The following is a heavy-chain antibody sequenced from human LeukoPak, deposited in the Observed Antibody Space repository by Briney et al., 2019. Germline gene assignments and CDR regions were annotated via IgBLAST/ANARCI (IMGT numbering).Heavy chain of an antibody. J-gene: IGHJ4*02. CDR2: IKSDGRGA. CDR1: GFTFTSSW. V-gene: IGHV3-74*03. D-gene: IGHD3-10*02. CDR3: ARDRYYVLDY. Sequence: GGSLRLSCADSGFTFTSSWMHWVRQAPGKGLGWVSRIKSDGRGATYADSVKGRFTISRDNAKNTLYLQMNSLRAEDTAVYFCARDRYYVLDYWGQGTLVTVSS.